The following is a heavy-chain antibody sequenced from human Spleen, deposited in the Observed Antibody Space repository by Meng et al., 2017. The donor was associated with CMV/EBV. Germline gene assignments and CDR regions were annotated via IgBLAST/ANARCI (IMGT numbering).Heavy chain of an antibody. V-gene: IGHV3-23*01. CDR2: VSGRGGST. CDR3: ARALAEWLRFLDY. CDR1: GFTLSSYA. J-gene: IGHJ4*02. D-gene: IGHD5-12*01. Sequence: GESLKISCAASGFTLSSYAMGWVRQAPGKGLEWVSTVSGRGGSTYYADSVKGRVTISRDNSKNTLYLQMNSLRAEDTAVYYCARALAEWLRFLDYWGQGTLVTVSS.